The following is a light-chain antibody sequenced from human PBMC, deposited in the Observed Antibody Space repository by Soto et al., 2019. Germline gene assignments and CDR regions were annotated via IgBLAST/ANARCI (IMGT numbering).Light chain of an antibody. J-gene: IGLJ1*01. CDR3: SSYTSSSTRV. V-gene: IGLV2-14*03. Sequence: QSVLTQPASVSGSPGQSITISCTGTSSDVGAYDYVSWYQQHPDKAPKLMIYEVSNRPSGVSNRFSGSKSVNTATLTISGLQADDEADYYCSSYTSSSTRVFGTGTKVPDL. CDR1: SSDVGAYDY. CDR2: EVS.